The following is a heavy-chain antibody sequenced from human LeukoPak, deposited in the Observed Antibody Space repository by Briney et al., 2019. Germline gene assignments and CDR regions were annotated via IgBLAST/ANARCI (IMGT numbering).Heavy chain of an antibody. Sequence: SETLSLTCAVSGYSISSGYYWGWIRQPPGKGLGWIGNMYHSGNTFYNASLKSRVTISVDTSKNQFSLKLSSVTAADTAVYYCARRIGTSYFDYWGQGTLVTVSS. CDR2: MYHSGNT. CDR3: ARRIGTSYFDY. CDR1: GYSISSGYY. J-gene: IGHJ4*02. D-gene: IGHD1-1*01. V-gene: IGHV4-38-2*01.